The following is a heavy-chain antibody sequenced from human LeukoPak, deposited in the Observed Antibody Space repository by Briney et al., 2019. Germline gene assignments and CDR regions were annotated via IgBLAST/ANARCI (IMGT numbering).Heavy chain of an antibody. V-gene: IGHV4-34*01. CDR2: INHSGST. CDR1: GGSLSGYY. CDR3: ASMLGATFDY. Sequence: SETLSLTCAVYGGSLSGYYWSWIRQPPGKGLEWIGEINHSGSTNYNPSLKSRVTISVDTSKNQFSLKLSSVTAADTAVYYCASMLGATFDYWGQGTLVTVSS. D-gene: IGHD1-26*01. J-gene: IGHJ4*02.